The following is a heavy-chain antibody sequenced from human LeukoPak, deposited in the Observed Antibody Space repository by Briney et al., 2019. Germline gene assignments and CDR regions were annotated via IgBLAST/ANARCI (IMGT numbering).Heavy chain of an antibody. CDR3: ASDRVYFGLDV. J-gene: IGHJ6*02. V-gene: IGHV3-7*04. CDR1: GFTFRSYW. Sequence: GGSLRLSCAASGFTFRSYWMSWVRQAPGRGLEWVANIKQDGSEKYYVDSVKGRFTISRDNAKNSLYLQMNSLRAEDTAVYYCASDRVYFGLDVWGQGTTVTVSS. CDR2: IKQDGSEK.